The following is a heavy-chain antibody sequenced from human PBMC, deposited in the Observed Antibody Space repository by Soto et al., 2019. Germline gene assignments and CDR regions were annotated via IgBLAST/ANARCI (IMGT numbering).Heavy chain of an antibody. J-gene: IGHJ3*02. CDR1: GFTFSSYS. CDR3: ARDSRFSWYAFDI. Sequence: GGSLRLSCAASGFTFSSYSMNWVRQAPGKGLEWVSYISSSSSTIYYADSVKGRFTISRDNAKNSLYLQMNSLRAEDTAVYYCARDSRFSWYAFDIWGQGTMVTVSS. D-gene: IGHD6-13*01. CDR2: ISSSSSTI. V-gene: IGHV3-48*01.